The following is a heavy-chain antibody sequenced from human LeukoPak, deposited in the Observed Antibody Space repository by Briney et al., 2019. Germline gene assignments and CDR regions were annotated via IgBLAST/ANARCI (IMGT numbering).Heavy chain of an antibody. V-gene: IGHV5-51*01. CDR2: IYPDDSDT. CDR3: AGLGIVATDPLDY. CDR1: GYSFTNYW. Sequence: GESLKISCKGSGYSFTNYWIGWVRQMPGKGLEWMGIIYPDDSDTRYSPSFQGQVTISADKSINTAYLQWSSLKASDTAMYYCAGLGIVATDPLDYWGQGTLVTVSS. J-gene: IGHJ4*02. D-gene: IGHD5-12*01.